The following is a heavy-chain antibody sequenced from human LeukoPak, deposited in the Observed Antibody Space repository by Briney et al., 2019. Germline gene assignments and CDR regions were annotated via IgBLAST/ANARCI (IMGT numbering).Heavy chain of an antibody. CDR2: ISAYNGNT. CDR3: ARDDAFDV. V-gene: IGHV1-18*04. Sequence: ASVKVSCKASGHTFTGYSMHWVRQAPGQGLEWMGWISAYNGNTNYAQKLQGRVTMTTDTSTSTAYMELRSLRSDDTAVYYCARDDAFDVWGQGTMVTVSS. J-gene: IGHJ3*01. CDR1: GHTFTGYS.